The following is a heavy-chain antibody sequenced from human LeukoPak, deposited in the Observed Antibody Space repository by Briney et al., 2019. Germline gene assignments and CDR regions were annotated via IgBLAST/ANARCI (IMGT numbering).Heavy chain of an antibody. CDR3: ATDDYGGYSGSMDV. CDR1: GYTFTGYY. D-gene: IGHD4-23*01. V-gene: IGHV1-2*02. CDR2: INPNSGGT. J-gene: IGHJ6*02. Sequence: ALVKVSCKASGYTFTGYYMHWVRQAPGQGLEWMGWINPNSGGTNYAQKFQGRVTMTRDTSISTAYMELSRLRSDDTAVYYCATDDYGGYSGSMDVWGQGTTVTVSS.